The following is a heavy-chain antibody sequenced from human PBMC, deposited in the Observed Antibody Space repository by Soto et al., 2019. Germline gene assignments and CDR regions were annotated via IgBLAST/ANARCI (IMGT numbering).Heavy chain of an antibody. CDR3: ARGDWWLFDY. V-gene: IGHV1-3*05. CDR1: GYTFTSYA. D-gene: IGHD2-8*02. CDR2: INAVNGNT. J-gene: IGHJ4*02. Sequence: QVQLVQSGAEEKKPGASVKVSCKASGYTFTSYAIHWVRQAPGQRLEWMGWINAVNGNTKYSQKFQGRVTITRDTSASTAYMELRSLKSEDTAVYYCARGDWWLFDYWGQGTLVTVSS.